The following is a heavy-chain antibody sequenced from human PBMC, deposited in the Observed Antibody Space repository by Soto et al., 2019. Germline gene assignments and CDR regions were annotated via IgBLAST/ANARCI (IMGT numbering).Heavy chain of an antibody. J-gene: IGHJ4*02. CDR1: GGSISSGGYS. V-gene: IGHV4-30-2*03. Sequence: SETLSLTCAVSGGSISSGGYSWSWIRQPPGKGLEWIGYIYHSGSTYYNPSLKSRVTISVDTSKNQFSLKLSSVTAADTAVYYCATITIFGVVPNYFGYWGQGTLVTVSS. D-gene: IGHD3-3*01. CDR2: IYHSGST. CDR3: ATITIFGVVPNYFGY.